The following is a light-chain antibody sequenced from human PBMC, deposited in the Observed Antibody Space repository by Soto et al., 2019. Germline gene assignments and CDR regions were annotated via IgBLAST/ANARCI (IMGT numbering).Light chain of an antibody. CDR2: EVS. J-gene: IGLJ1*01. CDR3: SSYTSIYTRV. CDR1: SSDVGGHNY. Sequence: QSALTQPASVSGSPGQSITISCTGTSSDVGGHNYVSWYQQHPGKAPKLMIYEVSNRPSGVSNRFSGSKSGNTASLAISGLQAEDEADYYCSSYTSIYTRVFGTGTKLTVL. V-gene: IGLV2-14*01.